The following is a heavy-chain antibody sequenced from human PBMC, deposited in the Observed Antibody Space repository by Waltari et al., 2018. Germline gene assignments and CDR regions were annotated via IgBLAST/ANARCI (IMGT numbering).Heavy chain of an antibody. CDR1: GFSLSTSGVG. D-gene: IGHD3-22*01. Sequence: QITLKESGPTLVKPTQTLTLTCTFSGFSLSTSGVGVGWIRQPPGKALEWLALIYWNDDKRYSPSLKSRLTITKDTSKNQVVLTMTNMDPVDTATYYCAHLRIVDYYDSSGYTNYFDYWGQGTLVTVSS. J-gene: IGHJ4*02. CDR3: AHLRIVDYYDSSGYTNYFDY. V-gene: IGHV2-5*01. CDR2: IYWNDDK.